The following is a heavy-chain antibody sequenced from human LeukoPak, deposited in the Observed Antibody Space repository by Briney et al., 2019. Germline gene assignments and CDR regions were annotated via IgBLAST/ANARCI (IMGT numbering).Heavy chain of an antibody. D-gene: IGHD3-9*01. J-gene: IGHJ4*02. CDR2: ISDSGGST. V-gene: IGHV3-23*01. CDR3: ASFEGSILYYFDY. Sequence: GGSLRLSCAASGFTLSSYDLSWVRQAPGKGLEWVSGISDSGGSTSYADSVKGRFTISRDNSKNTLYLQMNSLRAEDTAVYYCASFEGSILYYFDYWGQGTLVTVSS. CDR1: GFTLSSYD.